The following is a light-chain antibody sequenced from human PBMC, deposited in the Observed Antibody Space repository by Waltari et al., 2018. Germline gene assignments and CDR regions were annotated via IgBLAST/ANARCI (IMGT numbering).Light chain of an antibody. Sequence: DIQMTQSPSTLSASVGDRVTITCRASQSISGWLAWYQQKPGKAPNLLIYKASTLQSGVPSRFSGSGSGTEFTLTISSLQPDDFATYYCQHYSIYPYTFGQGTKGDIK. J-gene: IGKJ2*01. CDR2: KAS. CDR3: QHYSIYPYT. V-gene: IGKV1-5*03. CDR1: QSISGW.